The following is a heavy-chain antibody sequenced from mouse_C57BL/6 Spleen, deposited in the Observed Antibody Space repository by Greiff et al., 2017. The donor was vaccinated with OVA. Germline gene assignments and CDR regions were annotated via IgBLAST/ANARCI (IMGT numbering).Heavy chain of an antibody. D-gene: IGHD4-1*01. J-gene: IGHJ1*03. Sequence: EVHLVESGPGLVKPSQSLSLTCSVTGYSITSGYYWNWIRQFPGNKLEWMGYISYDGSNNYNPSLKNRISITRDTSKNQFFLKLSSVTTEDTATYYCATGDWYFDVWGTGTTVTVSS. CDR2: ISYDGSN. V-gene: IGHV3-6*01. CDR1: GYSITSGYY. CDR3: ATGDWYFDV.